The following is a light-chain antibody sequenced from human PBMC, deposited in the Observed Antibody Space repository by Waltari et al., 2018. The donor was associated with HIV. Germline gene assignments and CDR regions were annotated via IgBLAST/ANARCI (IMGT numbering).Light chain of an antibody. CDR2: EVT. Sequence: QSALTQPASVSGSPGQSITLSCTETSSGVGNYNLVSWYQHYGGKAPKLRIYEVTKRPSGICCRFSGSKSGNTASLTIAELQAEDEATYYCCSDGSRATFVVFGGGTRVTV. V-gene: IGLV2-23*02. CDR3: CSDGSRATFVV. CDR1: SSGVGNYNL. J-gene: IGLJ2*01.